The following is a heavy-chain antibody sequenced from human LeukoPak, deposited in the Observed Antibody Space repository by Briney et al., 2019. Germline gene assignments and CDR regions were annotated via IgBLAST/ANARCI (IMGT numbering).Heavy chain of an antibody. D-gene: IGHD2-2*01. CDR2: ISGSGGST. J-gene: IGHJ4*02. CDR1: GFTFSSFA. V-gene: IGHV3-23*01. Sequence: GGSLRLSCAASGFTFSSFAMSWVRRAPGKGLEWVSDISGSGGSTYYADSVKGRFTISRDNSKNTLYLQMNSLRAEDTAVYYCAKVGYCSSTSCPNDYWGQGTLVTVSS. CDR3: AKVGYCSSTSCPNDY.